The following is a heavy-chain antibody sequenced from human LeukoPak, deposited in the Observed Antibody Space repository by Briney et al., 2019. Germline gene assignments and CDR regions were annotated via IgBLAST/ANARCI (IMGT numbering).Heavy chain of an antibody. CDR2: INPNSGGT. V-gene: IGHV1-2*02. CDR3: ARDLNYYGSGSYYYDY. J-gene: IGHJ4*02. D-gene: IGHD3-10*01. Sequence: ASVNVSCKASGYTFTDFYIHWVRQAPGQGLEWMGWINPNSGGTNCAQKFQGRVTMTRDTSISTAYMELSRLRSDDTAVYYCARDLNYYGSGSYYYDYWGQGTPVTVSP. CDR1: GYTFTDFY.